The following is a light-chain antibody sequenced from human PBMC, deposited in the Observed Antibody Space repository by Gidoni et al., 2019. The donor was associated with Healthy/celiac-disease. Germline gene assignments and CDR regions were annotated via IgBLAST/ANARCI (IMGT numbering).Light chain of an antibody. CDR2: DVS. CDR3: CSYAGSYTFVV. J-gene: IGLJ2*01. V-gene: IGLV2-11*01. CDR1: SRDVGGYNC. Sequence: QSALTQPRPVSRSPGQSVTISCTGPSRDVGGYNCVTWYQHHPGKAPKLIIYDVSNRPSGVPDRFSGSKSGNTASLTISGLQAEDEADYYCCSYAGSYTFVVFGGGTKLTV.